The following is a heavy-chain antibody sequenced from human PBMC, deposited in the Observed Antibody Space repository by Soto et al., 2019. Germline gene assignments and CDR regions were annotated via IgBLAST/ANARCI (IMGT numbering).Heavy chain of an antibody. D-gene: IGHD3-10*01. CDR2: IIPIFGTA. CDR1: GGTFSSYA. CDR3: ARVSRGVIIISYYYYGMDV. J-gene: IGHJ6*02. V-gene: IGHV1-69*13. Sequence: SVKVSCKASGGTFSSYAISWVRQAPGQGLEWMGGIIPIFGTANYAQKFQGRVTITADESTSTAYMELSSLRSEDTAVYYCARVSRGVIIISYYYYGMDVWGQGTTVTVS.